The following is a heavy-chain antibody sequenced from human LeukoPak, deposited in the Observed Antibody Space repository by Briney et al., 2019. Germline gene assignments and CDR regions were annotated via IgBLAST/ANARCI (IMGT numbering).Heavy chain of an antibody. Sequence: GGSLRLSCAASGFTFSSYWMSWVRQAPGKGLEWVANIRQDGSEKYYVDSVKGRFTISRDNAKNSLFLQMNSLRAEDTAVYYCARVLRYCSGGNCYSGGLGYMDVWGKGTTVTISS. CDR2: IRQDGSEK. CDR3: ARVLRYCSGGNCYSGGLGYMDV. V-gene: IGHV3-7*03. CDR1: GFTFSSYW. D-gene: IGHD2-15*01. J-gene: IGHJ6*03.